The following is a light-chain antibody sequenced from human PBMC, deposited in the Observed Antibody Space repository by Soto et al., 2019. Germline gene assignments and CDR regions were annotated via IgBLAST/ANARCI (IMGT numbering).Light chain of an antibody. CDR1: QSVSSY. CDR2: GAS. J-gene: IGKJ4*01. V-gene: IGKV3-15*01. CDR3: QQYYKWPLT. Sequence: EIVMTQPPATLSVSPGERATLSCRASQSVSSYLAWYQQKPGQAPRLLIYGASTGATGIPARFSGSGSGTEFILNISSLQSEDFAVYFCQQYYKWPLTFGGGTKVDIK.